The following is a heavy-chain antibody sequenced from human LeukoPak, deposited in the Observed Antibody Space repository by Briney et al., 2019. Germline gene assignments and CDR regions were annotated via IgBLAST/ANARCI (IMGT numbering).Heavy chain of an antibody. CDR3: ARGSAYYYDSSGYPTFDY. D-gene: IGHD3-22*01. CDR1: GGSISSYY. Sequence: SETLSLTCTVSGGSISSYYWSWIRQPPGKGLEWIGYIYYSGSTNYSTSLKSRVTISVDTSKNQFSLKLSSVTAADTAVYYWARGSAYYYDSSGYPTFDYWGQGTLVTVSS. CDR2: IYYSGST. V-gene: IGHV4-59*01. J-gene: IGHJ4*02.